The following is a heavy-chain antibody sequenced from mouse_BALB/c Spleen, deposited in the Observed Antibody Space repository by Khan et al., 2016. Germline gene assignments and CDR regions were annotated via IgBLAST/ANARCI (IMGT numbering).Heavy chain of an antibody. V-gene: IGHV1-87*01. J-gene: IGHJ4*01. Sequence: QVQLQQSGAELARPGVSVKLSCKASGYTFTSYWMQWVKQRPGQGLEWIGAIYPGDGDTRYTQKFKGKATLTADKSSSTAYMQLSSLASEDSAVYYCARVTYDAMDYWGQGTSVTVSS. CDR3: ARVTYDAMDY. CDR1: GYTFTSYW. D-gene: IGHD2-13*01. CDR2: IYPGDGDT.